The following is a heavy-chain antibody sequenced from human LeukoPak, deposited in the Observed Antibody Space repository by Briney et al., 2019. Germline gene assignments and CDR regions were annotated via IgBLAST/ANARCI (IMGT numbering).Heavy chain of an antibody. D-gene: IGHD2-21*02. Sequence: WVRQPPGKGLEWIGSIYYSGSTYYNSSLKSRVTISVDTSKNQFSLKLSSLTAADTAVYYCARAAYCGGDCYLFDYWGQGTLVTVFS. J-gene: IGHJ4*02. V-gene: IGHV4-39*01. CDR3: ARAAYCGGDCYLFDY. CDR2: IYYSGST.